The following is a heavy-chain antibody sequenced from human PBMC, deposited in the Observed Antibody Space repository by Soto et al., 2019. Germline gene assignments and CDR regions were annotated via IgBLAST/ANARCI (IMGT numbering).Heavy chain of an antibody. V-gene: IGHV3-53*04. Sequence: PGGSLRLSFAASGFTVSSNYMSWVRQAPGKGLEWVSVIYSDGSTYYADSVKGRFTISRHNSKNTLYLQMNSLRAEDTAVYYCARDPYYDSSGYLASNGMDVWGQGTTVTVSS. D-gene: IGHD3-22*01. J-gene: IGHJ6*02. CDR1: GFTVSSNY. CDR2: IYSDGST. CDR3: ARDPYYDSSGYLASNGMDV.